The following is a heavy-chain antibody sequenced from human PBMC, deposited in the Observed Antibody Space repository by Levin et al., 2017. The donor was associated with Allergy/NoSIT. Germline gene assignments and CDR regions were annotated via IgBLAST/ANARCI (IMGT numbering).Heavy chain of an antibody. D-gene: IGHD6-19*01. CDR2: LTGSGGTA. CDR1: GFIFDKYA. J-gene: IGHJ4*02. V-gene: IGHV3-23*01. Sequence: PGGPLRLSCSGSGFIFDKYAMTWVRQAPGKGLEWVSQLTGSGGTAFYADSVKGRFTISRDNTERTLYLQMNSLRDEDTAVYYCATHLPTSVAGTYAFWGQGTLVTVSS. CDR3: ATHLPTSVAGTYAF.